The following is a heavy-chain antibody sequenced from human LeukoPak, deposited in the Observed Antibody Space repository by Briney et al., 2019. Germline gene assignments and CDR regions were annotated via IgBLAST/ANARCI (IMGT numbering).Heavy chain of an antibody. D-gene: IGHD3-16*02. CDR2: IKQDGGEK. CDR1: GFTFSSYW. J-gene: IGHJ4*02. V-gene: IGHV3-7*01. CDR3: ARDRGSVYRSDYFDY. Sequence: GGSLRLSCAASGFTFSSYWMSWVRQAPGKGMEWVANIKQDGGEKYYVDSVKGRFTISRDNAKNSLYLQMNSLRAEDTAVYYCARDRGSVYRSDYFDYWGQGTLVTVSS.